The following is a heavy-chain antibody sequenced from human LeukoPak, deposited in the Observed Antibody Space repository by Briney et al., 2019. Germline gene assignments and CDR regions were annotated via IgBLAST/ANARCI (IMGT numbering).Heavy chain of an antibody. Sequence: GGSLRLSCAASGFTFSSHWMHWVCQAPGKGLVWVSRINGDGSNTTYADSVKGRFTISRDNAKSSLYLQMNSLRAEDTAVYYCARDGDSSGYYLFDYWGQGTLVTVSS. CDR1: GFTFSSHW. V-gene: IGHV3-74*03. CDR2: INGDGSNT. D-gene: IGHD3-22*01. CDR3: ARDGDSSGYYLFDY. J-gene: IGHJ4*02.